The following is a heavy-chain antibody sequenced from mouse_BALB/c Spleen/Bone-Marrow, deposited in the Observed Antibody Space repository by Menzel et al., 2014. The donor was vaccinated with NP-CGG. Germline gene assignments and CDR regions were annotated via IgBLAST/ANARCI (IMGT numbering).Heavy chain of an antibody. V-gene: IGHV7-3*02. D-gene: IGHD2-1*01. CDR3: ARDYGNYVRFAY. Sequence: EVMLVESGGGLVQSGGSLRLSCATSGFTFTDYYMSWVRQPPGKALEWLGFIRNKANGYTTEYSASVRGRFTISGDNSQSILYLQMNTLRAEDSATYYCARDYGNYVRFAYWGQGTLVTVSA. J-gene: IGHJ3*01. CDR1: GFTFTDYY. CDR2: IRNKANGYTT.